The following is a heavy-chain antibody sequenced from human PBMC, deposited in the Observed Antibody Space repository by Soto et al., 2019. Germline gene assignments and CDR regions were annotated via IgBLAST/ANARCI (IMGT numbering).Heavy chain of an antibody. Sequence: ASVKVSCKASGYTFTSYAMHWVRQAPGQRLEWMGWINAGNGNTKYSQKFQGRVTITRDTSASTAYMELSSLRSEDTAVYYCASSYNWNDVGYYWGQGTLVTVSS. CDR2: INAGNGNT. CDR1: GYTFTSYA. D-gene: IGHD1-20*01. J-gene: IGHJ4*02. V-gene: IGHV1-3*01. CDR3: ASSYNWNDVGYY.